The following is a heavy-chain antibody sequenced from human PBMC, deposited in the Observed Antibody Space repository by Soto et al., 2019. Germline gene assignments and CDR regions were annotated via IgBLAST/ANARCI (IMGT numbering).Heavy chain of an antibody. V-gene: IGHV4-31*03. Sequence: QVQLQESGPGLVKPSQTLSLTCTVSGGSISSGGYYWSWIRQHPGKCLEWIGYISYTGSTYYNPSLKSRFTISVDTSKNQFSLKLSSVTAADTAVYYCATLYMVRGVRTFDYWGQGTLVTVSS. D-gene: IGHD3-10*01. CDR1: GGSISSGGYY. J-gene: IGHJ4*02. CDR2: ISYTGST. CDR3: ATLYMVRGVRTFDY.